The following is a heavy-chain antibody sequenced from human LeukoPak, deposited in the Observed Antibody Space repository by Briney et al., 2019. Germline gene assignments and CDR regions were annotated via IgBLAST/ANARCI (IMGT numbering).Heavy chain of an antibody. V-gene: IGHV4-59*08. D-gene: IGHD5-12*01. Sequence: PSETLSLTCTVSGDSINYYYWSWIRQSPGKGLEWIGYIHYTGTTNYNPSLKSRVTISVDTSKSQVSLKLTSVTAADTAVYYCARHSGGYSGYDEDYYYYYGMDVWGQGTTVTVSS. J-gene: IGHJ6*02. CDR3: ARHSGGYSGYDEDYYYYYGMDV. CDR1: GDSINYYY. CDR2: IHYTGTT.